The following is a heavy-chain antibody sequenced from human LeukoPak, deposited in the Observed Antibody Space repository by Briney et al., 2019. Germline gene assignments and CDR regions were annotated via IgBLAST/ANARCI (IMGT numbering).Heavy chain of an antibody. Sequence: SETLSLTCTVPGGSISSYYWSWIRQPPGKGLEWIGYIYYSGSTNYNPSLKSRVTISVDTSKNQFSLKLSSVTAADTAVYYCARQPSSTLSFDPWGQGTLVTVSS. CDR3: ARQPSSTLSFDP. J-gene: IGHJ5*02. CDR2: IYYSGST. V-gene: IGHV4-59*01. CDR1: GGSISSYY. D-gene: IGHD2-2*01.